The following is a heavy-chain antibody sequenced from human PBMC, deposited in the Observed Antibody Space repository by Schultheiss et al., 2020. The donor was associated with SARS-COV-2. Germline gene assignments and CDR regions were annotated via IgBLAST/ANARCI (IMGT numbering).Heavy chain of an antibody. Sequence: GGSLRLSCAASGFTFSSYAMSWVRQAPGKGLEWVSAISGSGGSTYYADSVKGRFTISRDNSKNTLYLQMNSLRAEDTAVYYCAKDRSSLGCSSTSCYRNWFDPWGQGTLVTVSS. CDR3: AKDRSSLGCSSTSCYRNWFDP. CDR1: GFTFSSYA. CDR2: ISGSGGST. D-gene: IGHD2-2*01. J-gene: IGHJ5*02. V-gene: IGHV3-23*01.